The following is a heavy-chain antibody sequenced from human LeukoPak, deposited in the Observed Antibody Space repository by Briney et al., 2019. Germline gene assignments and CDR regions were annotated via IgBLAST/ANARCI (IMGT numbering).Heavy chain of an antibody. CDR3: ARDFIPAATFHS. CDR2: ISGSGNSI. V-gene: IGHV3-11*04. J-gene: IGHJ4*02. CDR1: RFTFSDYY. D-gene: IGHD6-25*01. Sequence: PGGSLRLSCAASRFTFSDYYMSWIRQAPGKGLEGVSYISGSGNSIYYADSVKGRFTISRDNAKNSVYLQMDSLRVEDTARYYCARDFIPAATFHSWGQGTRVTVSS.